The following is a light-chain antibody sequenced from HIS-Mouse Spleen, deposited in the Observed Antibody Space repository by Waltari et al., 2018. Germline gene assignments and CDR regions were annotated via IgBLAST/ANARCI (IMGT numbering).Light chain of an antibody. CDR3: CSYAGSYTFPYV. J-gene: IGLJ1*01. V-gene: IGLV2-11*01. CDR2: DVS. Sequence: QSALTQPRPVSGSPGQSVTIPCTGTSSDVGGYNYVSWYQQHPGKAPKLMIYDVSKRPSGVPDRFSGSKSGNTSSLTISGLQAEDEADYYCCSYAGSYTFPYVFGTGTKVTVL. CDR1: SSDVGGYNY.